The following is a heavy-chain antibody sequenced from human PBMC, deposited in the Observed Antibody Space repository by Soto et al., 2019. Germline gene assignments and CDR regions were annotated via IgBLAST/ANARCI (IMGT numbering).Heavy chain of an antibody. CDR2: INQDGSEK. V-gene: IGHV3-7*04. CDR1: ESTVSRDW. Sequence: EVHLVESGGGLVQTGGSLSLSCAIFESTVSRDWMNWVRQAPGKGLEWVAHINQDGSEKYYVDSVKGRFTISRDNAKKSLYLQMNSLRPADTAMYYCSGGVGDAFWGQGTLVTVSS. CDR3: SGGVGDAF. J-gene: IGHJ4*02. D-gene: IGHD1-26*01.